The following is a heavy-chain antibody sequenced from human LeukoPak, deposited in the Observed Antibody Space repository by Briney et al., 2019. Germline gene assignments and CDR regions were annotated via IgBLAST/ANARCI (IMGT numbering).Heavy chain of an antibody. Sequence: GGSLRLSCAASGFTFSSYAMCWVRQAPGKGLEWVSAIGGSDGSTYYADSVKGRFTISRDNSKNTLYLQMNSLRAEDTAVYYCAKDLRYFDLWGRGTLVTVSS. CDR1: GFTFSSYA. CDR3: AKDLRYFDL. J-gene: IGHJ2*01. CDR2: IGGSDGST. V-gene: IGHV3-23*01.